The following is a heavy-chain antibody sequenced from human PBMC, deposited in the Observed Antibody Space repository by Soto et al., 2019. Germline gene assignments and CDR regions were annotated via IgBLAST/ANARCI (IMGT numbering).Heavy chain of an antibody. D-gene: IGHD5-18*01. CDR1: GGTFSSYA. V-gene: IGHV1-69*01. J-gene: IGHJ3*02. CDR3: ARDLYGYGYTLAFDI. Sequence: QVQLVQSGAEVKKPGSSVKVSCKASGGTFSSYAISWVRQAPGQGLEWMGGIIPNFGTANYAQKVQGRVTITADESTSTAYMELSSLRSEDTAVYYCARDLYGYGYTLAFDIWGQGTMVTVSS. CDR2: IIPNFGTA.